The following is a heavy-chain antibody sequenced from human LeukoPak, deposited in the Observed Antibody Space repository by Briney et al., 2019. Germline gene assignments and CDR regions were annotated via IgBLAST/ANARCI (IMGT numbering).Heavy chain of an antibody. CDR3: ARDGAAAPNYYYYYYMDV. CDR1: GGSISSYY. D-gene: IGHD6-13*01. V-gene: IGHV4-4*07. CDR2: IYTSGST. J-gene: IGHJ6*03. Sequence: SETLSLTCTVSGGSISSYYWSWIRQPPGKGLEWIGRIYTSGSTNYNPSLKSRVTMSVDTSKNQFSLKLSSVTAADTAVYYCARDGAAAPNYYYYYYMDVWGKGTTVTISS.